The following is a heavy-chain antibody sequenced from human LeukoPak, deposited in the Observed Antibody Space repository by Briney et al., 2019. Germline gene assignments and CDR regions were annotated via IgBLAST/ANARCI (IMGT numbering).Heavy chain of an antibody. D-gene: IGHD4-17*01. J-gene: IGHJ4*02. CDR2: IYTSGST. Sequence: SETLSLTCTVSGGSISSGSYYWSWIRQPAGKGLEGIGRIYTSGSTNYNPSLKSRVTISEDTSKNQFSLKLSSVTAADTAVYYCARAAYGDYADYWGQGTLVTVSS. CDR1: GGSISSGSYY. V-gene: IGHV4-61*02. CDR3: ARAAYGDYADY.